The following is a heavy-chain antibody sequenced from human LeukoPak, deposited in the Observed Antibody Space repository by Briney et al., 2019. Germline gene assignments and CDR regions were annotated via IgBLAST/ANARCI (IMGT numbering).Heavy chain of an antibody. CDR2: ISSSSSYI. J-gene: IGHJ3*02. D-gene: IGHD3-22*01. V-gene: IGHV3-21*01. CDR3: ARDLRVTYYYDSSGYYPVAFDI. Sequence: GGSLRLSCAASGFTFSSYSMNWVRQAPGKGLEWVSSISSSSSYIYYADSVKGRFTISRDNAKNSLYLQMNSLGAEDTAVYYCARDLRVTYYYDSSGYYPVAFDIWAKGQWSPSLQ. CDR1: GFTFSSYS.